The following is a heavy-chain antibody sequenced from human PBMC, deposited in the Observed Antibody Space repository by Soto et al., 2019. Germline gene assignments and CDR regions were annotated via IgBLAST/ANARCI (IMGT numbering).Heavy chain of an antibody. CDR3: AKGRFGDYLYFDY. D-gene: IGHD4-17*01. CDR1: GVTFISYA. Sequence: PGGSLRLSWAASGVTFISYAMSWVRQAPGKGLEWVSAISGSGGSTYYADSVSGRFTISRDNSKNTLYLQMNSLRAEDTAVYYCAKGRFGDYLYFDYWGQATLVTVSS. CDR2: ISGSGGST. J-gene: IGHJ4*02. V-gene: IGHV3-23*01.